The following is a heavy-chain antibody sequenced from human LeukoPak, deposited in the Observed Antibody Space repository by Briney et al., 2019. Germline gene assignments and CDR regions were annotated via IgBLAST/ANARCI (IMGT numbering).Heavy chain of an antibody. Sequence: SETLSLTCTVSGGSISSYYWSWIRQPPGKGLEWIGYIYCSGSTNYNPSLKSRVTISVDASKNQFSLKLRSVTAADTAVYYCARDRQWLTSGESYYYGMDVWGQGTTVTVSS. J-gene: IGHJ6*02. CDR3: ARDRQWLTSGESYYYGMDV. CDR1: GGSISSYY. D-gene: IGHD6-19*01. V-gene: IGHV4-59*01. CDR2: IYCSGST.